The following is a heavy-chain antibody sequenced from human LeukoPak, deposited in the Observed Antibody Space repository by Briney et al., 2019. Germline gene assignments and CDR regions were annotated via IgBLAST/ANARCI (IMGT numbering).Heavy chain of an antibody. CDR1: GFTFSSYA. J-gene: IGHJ3*02. Sequence: GGSLRLSCAASGFTFSSYAMSWVRQAPGKGLEWVSAISGSGGSTYYADSVKGRFTISRDNSKNTLYLQMNSLRAEDTAVYYCAKDLRSYRGGDCYRHDAFDIWGQGTMVTVSS. V-gene: IGHV3-23*01. CDR2: ISGSGGST. D-gene: IGHD2-21*02. CDR3: AKDLRSYRGGDCYRHDAFDI.